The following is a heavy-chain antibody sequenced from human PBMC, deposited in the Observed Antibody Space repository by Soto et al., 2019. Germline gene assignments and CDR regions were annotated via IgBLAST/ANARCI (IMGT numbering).Heavy chain of an antibody. CDR3: AAGPPNDAFDI. CDR2: ISWNSGII. CDR1: GFNFDDYA. V-gene: IGHV3-9*01. D-gene: IGHD6-13*01. Sequence: EVQLVESGGGLVQPGRSLRLSCAAAGFNFDDYALHWVRQAPGKGVEWVSGISWNSGIIGYADSVKGRFTISRDNAKNSLYVQMNTRRAEDTALYYCAAGPPNDAFDIWGQGTMVTVSS. J-gene: IGHJ3*02.